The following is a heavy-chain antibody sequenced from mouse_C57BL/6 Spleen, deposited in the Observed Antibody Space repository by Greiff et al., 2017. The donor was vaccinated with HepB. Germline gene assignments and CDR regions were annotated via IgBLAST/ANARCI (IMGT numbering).Heavy chain of an antibody. CDR2: INPNNGGT. V-gene: IGHV1-22*01. D-gene: IGHD2-3*01. CDR3: AILYDGYWYFDV. J-gene: IGHJ1*03. Sequence: EVQLQQSGPELVKPGASVKMSCKASGYTFTDYNMHWVKQSHGKSLEWIGYINPNNGGTSYNQKFKGKATLTVNKSSSTAYMELRSLTSEDSAVYYCAILYDGYWYFDVWGTGTTVTVSS. CDR1: GYTFTDYN.